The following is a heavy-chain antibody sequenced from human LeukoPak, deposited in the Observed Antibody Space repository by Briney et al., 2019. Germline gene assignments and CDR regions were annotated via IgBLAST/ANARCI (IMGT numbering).Heavy chain of an antibody. Sequence: LRLSFAASGFTFIIYEMSWVRQAHGKGMERVSYIAISGRGIYYTDTVQGGVTISREEAKKTLYMQMNSLRAEDMAVYYFVRGGYCSSTICYCYNAFDMWGQGTMVTVSS. J-gene: IGHJ3*02. CDR3: VRGGYCSSTICYCYNAFDM. V-gene: IGHV3-48*03. D-gene: IGHD2-2*01. CDR1: GFTFIIYE. CDR2: IAISGRGI.